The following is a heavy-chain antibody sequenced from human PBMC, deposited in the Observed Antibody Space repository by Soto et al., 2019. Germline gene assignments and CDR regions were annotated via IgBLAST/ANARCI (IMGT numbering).Heavy chain of an antibody. Sequence: QVQLVQSGAEVKKPGSSVKVSCKASGGTFSSYAISWVRQAPGQGLEWMGGIIPIFGTANYAQKFQGRVKIAADEYTSTADMELSSLRSEDTAVYYGERKSQQLDLTWFDPWGQGTLVTVSS. CDR3: ERKSQQLDLTWFDP. CDR2: IIPIFGTA. D-gene: IGHD6-13*01. J-gene: IGHJ5*02. CDR1: GGTFSSYA. V-gene: IGHV1-69*12.